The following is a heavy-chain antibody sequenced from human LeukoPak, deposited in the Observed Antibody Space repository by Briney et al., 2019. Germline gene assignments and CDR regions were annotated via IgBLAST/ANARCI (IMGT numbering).Heavy chain of an antibody. D-gene: IGHD3-22*01. CDR2: IRSRVDGGTS. J-gene: IGHJ3*02. V-gene: IGHV3-15*01. Sequence: GESLRLSCVASGFTIDKAWMTWVRQVPGKGLEWVGRIRSRVDGGTSDYAAPVKGRFTISRDDSKNTLYLQMNSLKTEDTAVYYCTTETMIVPPYDAFDIWGQGTMVTVSS. CDR1: GFTIDKAW. CDR3: TTETMIVPPYDAFDI.